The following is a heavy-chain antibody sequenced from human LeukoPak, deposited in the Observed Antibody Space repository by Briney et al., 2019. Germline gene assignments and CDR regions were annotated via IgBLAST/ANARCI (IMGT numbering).Heavy chain of an antibody. D-gene: IGHD2-15*01. CDR3: ARSSRADCSGISCYWIFDS. J-gene: IGHJ4*02. V-gene: IGHV3-66*01. CDR2: IYTGGST. Sequence: GGSLRLSCAASGFTVSSNYMSWVRQAPGKGLEWVSVIYTGGSTHYADSVKGRFTISRDSSKNTLHLQMNSLRAGDTAVYYCARSSRADCSGISCYWIFDSSGQGTLVTVSS. CDR1: GFTVSSNY.